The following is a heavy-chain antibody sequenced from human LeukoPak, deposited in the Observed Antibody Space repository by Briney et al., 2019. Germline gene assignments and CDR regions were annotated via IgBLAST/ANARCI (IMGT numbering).Heavy chain of an antibody. CDR1: GFTLSTYG. J-gene: IGHJ4*02. D-gene: IGHD2-2*01. CDR3: ARAATVWALVPAAV. V-gene: IGHV3-33*01. CDR2: IWYDGSNE. Sequence: GGSLRLSCAASGFTLSTYGMHWVRQAPGKGLEWVALIWYDGSNENYADSVKGRFTISRDKSKNTLYLQMNSLRPEDTAVYYCARAATVWALVPAAVWGQRTLVTVSS.